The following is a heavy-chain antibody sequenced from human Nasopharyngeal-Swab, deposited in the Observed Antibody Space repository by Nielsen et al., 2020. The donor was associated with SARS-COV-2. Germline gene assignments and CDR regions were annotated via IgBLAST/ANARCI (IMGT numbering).Heavy chain of an antibody. CDR2: MNPNSGNT. Sequence: WARQAPGQGCGWLGWMNPNSGNTGYAQKFQGRATMTRNTSISTAYMELSSLRSEDTAVYYCARGHRGYSGYDYYYYYMDVWGKGTTVTVSS. V-gene: IGHV1-8*01. J-gene: IGHJ6*03. CDR3: ARGHRGYSGYDYYYYYMDV. D-gene: IGHD5-12*01.